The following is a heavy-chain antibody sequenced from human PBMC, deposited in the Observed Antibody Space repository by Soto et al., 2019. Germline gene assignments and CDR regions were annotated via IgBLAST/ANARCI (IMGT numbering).Heavy chain of an antibody. CDR3: ARYNSYAIDY. J-gene: IGHJ4*02. CDR1: GTSIISYY. CDR2: IHYSGTT. V-gene: IGHV4-59*01. Sequence: SETLSLTCTVSGTSIISYYWILIRHPPGKGLEWIANIHYSGTTNYNPSLASRVTLSVDTSKNQFSLKMTSVTAADRAMYFCARYNSYAIDYWGRGTLVTVSS. D-gene: IGHD2-8*01.